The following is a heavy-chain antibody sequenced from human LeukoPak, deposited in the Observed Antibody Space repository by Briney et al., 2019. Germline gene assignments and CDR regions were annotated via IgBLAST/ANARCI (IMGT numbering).Heavy chain of an antibody. D-gene: IGHD6-19*01. J-gene: IGHJ6*04. CDR3: ARDEGIAVAGTLDV. CDR1: GGSISSSSYY. V-gene: IGHV4-39*07. CDR2: IYYSGST. Sequence: PSETLSLTCTVSGGSISSSSYYWGWIRQPPGTGLEWIGSIYYSGSTYYNPSLKSRVTISVDTSKNQFSLKLSSVTAADTAVYYCARDEGIAVAGTLDVWGKGTTVTISS.